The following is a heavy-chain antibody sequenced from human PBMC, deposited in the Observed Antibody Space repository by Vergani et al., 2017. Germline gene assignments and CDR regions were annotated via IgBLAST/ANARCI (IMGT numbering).Heavy chain of an antibody. D-gene: IGHD4-23*01. Sequence: QVQLQESGPGLVKPSETLSLTCTVSGGSISSYYWSWIRQPPGKGLEWIGYIYYSGSTNYNPSHKSRVTISVDTSKNQFSLKLSSVTAADTAVYYCARDSRNYGGNSLVYWGQGTLVTVSS. CDR1: GGSISSYY. CDR3: ARDSRNYGGNSLVY. CDR2: IYYSGST. J-gene: IGHJ4*02. V-gene: IGHV4-59*01.